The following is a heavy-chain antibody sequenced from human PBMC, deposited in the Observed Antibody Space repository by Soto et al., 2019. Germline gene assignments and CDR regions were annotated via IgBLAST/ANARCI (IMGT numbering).Heavy chain of an antibody. CDR1: GFTFSSYG. CDR3: AKDSTYQLLLSYYYYYMDV. CDR2: ISYDGSNK. D-gene: IGHD2-2*01. Sequence: GGSLRLSCAASGFTFSSYGMHWVRQAPGKGLEWVAVISYDGSNKYYADSVKGRFTISRDNSKNTLYLQMNSLRAEDTAVYYCAKDSTYQLLLSYYYYYMDVWGKGTTVTVSS. V-gene: IGHV3-30*18. J-gene: IGHJ6*03.